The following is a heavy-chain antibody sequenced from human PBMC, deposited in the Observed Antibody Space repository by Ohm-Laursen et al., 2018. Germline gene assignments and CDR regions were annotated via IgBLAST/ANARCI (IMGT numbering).Heavy chain of an antibody. D-gene: IGHD4-11*01. Sequence: SLRLSCAASGFTFSSYGMSWVRQAPGKGLEWVSSISGGGESTFYADSVEGRFTISRDNSKNTLYLQMNSLRVEDTAVYFCARDKYSKYYYYYGLGVWGQGTTVTVSS. J-gene: IGHJ6*02. V-gene: IGHV3-23*01. CDR3: ARDKYSKYYYYYGLGV. CDR2: ISGGGEST. CDR1: GFTFSSYG.